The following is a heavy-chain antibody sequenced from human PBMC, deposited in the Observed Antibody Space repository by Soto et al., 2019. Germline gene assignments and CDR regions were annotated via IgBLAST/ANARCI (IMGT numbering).Heavy chain of an antibody. J-gene: IGHJ6*02. CDR1: GFTFSSYG. D-gene: IGHD3-10*01. Sequence: QVQLVESGGGVVQPGRSLRLSCAASGFTFSSYGMHWFRQAPGKGLAWVAVISYDGSNKYYADSVKGRFTISRENSKNALWLQMNSLRAEDTAVYYCAKEGGYYGTGSYSVGENYYGMDVCGQGTTVTVSS. CDR3: AKEGGYYGTGSYSVGENYYGMDV. V-gene: IGHV3-30*18. CDR2: ISYDGSNK.